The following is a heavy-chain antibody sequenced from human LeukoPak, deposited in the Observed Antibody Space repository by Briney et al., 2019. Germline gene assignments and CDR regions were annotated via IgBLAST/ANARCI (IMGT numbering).Heavy chain of an antibody. V-gene: IGHV1-18*04. CDR1: GYTFTSFG. Sequence: ASVNVSCKPSGYTFTSFGISWVRQAPGQGLEWMGWIGAYNGDTNYAQKFQGRVTMTTDTSTSTAYMDLRSLRSDDTAVYYCTRDHCRGDNCPSFDYWGQGTLVTVSS. D-gene: IGHD2-15*01. CDR3: TRDHCRGDNCPSFDY. CDR2: IGAYNGDT. J-gene: IGHJ4*02.